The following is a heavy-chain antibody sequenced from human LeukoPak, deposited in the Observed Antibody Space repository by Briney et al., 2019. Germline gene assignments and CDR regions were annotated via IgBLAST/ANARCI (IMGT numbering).Heavy chain of an antibody. V-gene: IGHV3-7*01. Sequence: GGSLRLSCAASGFTFSSYAMSWVRQAPGKGLEWVANIKQDGSEKYYVDSVKGRFTISRDNAKNSLYLQMNSLRAEDTAVYYCARVGPPAANNWFDPWGQGTLVTVSS. CDR1: GFTFSSYA. CDR2: IKQDGSEK. CDR3: ARVGPPAANNWFDP. J-gene: IGHJ5*02. D-gene: IGHD2-2*01.